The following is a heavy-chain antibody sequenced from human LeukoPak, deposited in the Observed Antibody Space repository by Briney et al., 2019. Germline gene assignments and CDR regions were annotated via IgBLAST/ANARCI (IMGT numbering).Heavy chain of an antibody. J-gene: IGHJ4*02. D-gene: IGHD4-11*01. CDR2: FKTNSGQV. Sequence: GGSLRLSCVASGFTFSDYAMNWVRQAPGKGLEWVSTFKTNSGQVYYAESVRGRFTISRVNSKNTVYLEMSSLRAEDTALYFCAKSVPDYTRFDYWGQGALVTVSS. CDR3: AKSVPDYTRFDY. V-gene: IGHV3-23*01. CDR1: GFTFSDYA.